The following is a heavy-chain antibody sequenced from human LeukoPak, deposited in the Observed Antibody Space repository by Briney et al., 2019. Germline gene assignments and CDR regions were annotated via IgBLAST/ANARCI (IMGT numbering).Heavy chain of an antibody. J-gene: IGHJ4*02. CDR3: AKSESGYNDYVSGGFDY. CDR1: GFTFSYYG. Sequence: GGSLRLSCAASGFTFSYYGMHWVRQAPGKGLEWVAVISYYGGNQYYVDSVKGRFTISRDNSKNTLYLQMISLRVEDTAVYYCAKSESGYNDYVSGGFDYWGQGTLVTVSS. V-gene: IGHV3-30*18. D-gene: IGHD5-12*01. CDR2: ISYYGGNQ.